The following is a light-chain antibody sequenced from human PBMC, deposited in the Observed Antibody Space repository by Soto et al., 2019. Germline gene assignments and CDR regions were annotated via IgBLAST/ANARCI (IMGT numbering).Light chain of an antibody. CDR2: EVN. Sequence: QSALTQPPSASGSPGQSVTISCTGTSSDVGGYNYVSWYQQHPGKAPKLMIYEVNKRPSVVPDRFSGSKSGNSASLTVSGLQAEDEADYYCSSYAGSDNFVFGTGTKLTVL. CDR1: SSDVGGYNY. CDR3: SSYAGSDNFV. J-gene: IGLJ1*01. V-gene: IGLV2-8*01.